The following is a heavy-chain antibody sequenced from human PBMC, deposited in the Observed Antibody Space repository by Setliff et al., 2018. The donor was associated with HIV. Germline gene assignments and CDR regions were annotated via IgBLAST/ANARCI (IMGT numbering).Heavy chain of an antibody. CDR2: VYYDGRT. CDR3: ARHRDGGTYPLDY. V-gene: IGHV4-39*01. CDR1: GDSIRTGAYY. D-gene: IGHD1-26*01. J-gene: IGHJ4*02. Sequence: SETLSLTCTGSGDSIRTGAYYWGWIRQPPGKGLAWIGSVYYDGRTFYNPSLKSRLAISLDTSKNRFSLQLTSVTAADTAVYYCARHRDGGTYPLDYWGQGTLVTVSS.